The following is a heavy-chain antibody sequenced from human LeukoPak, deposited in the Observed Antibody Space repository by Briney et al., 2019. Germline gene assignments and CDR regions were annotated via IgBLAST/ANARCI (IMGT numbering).Heavy chain of an antibody. D-gene: IGHD3-9*01. CDR2: ISAYNGNT. CDR1: VYTFTSYG. V-gene: IGHV1-18*01. CDR3: ARGPDYDILTGYYTP. J-gene: IGHJ5*02. Sequence: ASVKVSCMASVYTFTSYGISWVRQAPGQGLEWMGWISAYNGNTNYAQKLQGRVTMTTDTSTSTAYMELRSLRSDDTAVYYCARGPDYDILTGYYTPWGQGTLVTVSS.